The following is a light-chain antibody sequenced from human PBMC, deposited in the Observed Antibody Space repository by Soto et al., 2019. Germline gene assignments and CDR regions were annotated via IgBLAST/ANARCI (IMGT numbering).Light chain of an antibody. V-gene: IGKV3-20*01. CDR1: QRVSSTY. CDR2: GAS. Sequence: EVVLTQSPDTLSLFPGERATLSCRASQRVSSTYFAWYRQKPGQPPSLLIYGASNRATGVPDRFSGSGSGTDFTLTISRLEPEDFAVYYCQQYGSSPPGFTFGPRTTVEIK. CDR3: QQYGSSPPGFT. J-gene: IGKJ3*01.